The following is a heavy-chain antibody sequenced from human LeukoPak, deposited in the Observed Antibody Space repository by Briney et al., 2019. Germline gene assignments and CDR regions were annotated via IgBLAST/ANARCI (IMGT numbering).Heavy chain of an antibody. D-gene: IGHD6-6*01. V-gene: IGHV4-34*01. Sequence: SETLSLTCAVYGGSFSGYYWSWIRQPPGKGLEWIGEINHSGSTNYNPSLKSRVTISVDTSKNQFSLKLSSVTAADTAVYYCARRSSSLDYWGQGTLVTVSS. J-gene: IGHJ4*02. CDR1: GGSFSGYY. CDR2: INHSGST. CDR3: ARRSSSLDY.